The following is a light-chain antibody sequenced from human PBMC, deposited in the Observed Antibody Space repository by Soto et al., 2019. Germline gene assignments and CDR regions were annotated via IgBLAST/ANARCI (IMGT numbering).Light chain of an antibody. V-gene: IGKV3-11*01. CDR2: DAS. J-gene: IGKJ4*01. CDR1: QGISKY. Sequence: EMILTQSPATLSLSPGERATLSCKTSQGISKYIAWYQQKPGQPPRLLIYDASIRATGIPARFSGNGSRTDFTLTIPSLEPEDFAVYYCQQRSYWRFGGGTRVQI. CDR3: QQRSYWR.